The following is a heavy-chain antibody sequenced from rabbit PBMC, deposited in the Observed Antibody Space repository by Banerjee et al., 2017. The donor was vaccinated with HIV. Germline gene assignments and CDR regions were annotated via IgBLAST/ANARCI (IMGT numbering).Heavy chain of an antibody. CDR1: GFTLSSYW. D-gene: IGHD4-1*01. CDR2: ISTGSSASI. V-gene: IGHV1S45*01. CDR3: ARDGSGWGANFNL. Sequence: QEQLEESGGDLVKPEGSLKLSCKASGFTLSSYWICWVRQAPGKGLEWIACISTGSSASIYYASWAKGRFTISKTSSTTVTLQLNSLTAADTATYFCARDGSGWGANFNLWGQGTLVT. J-gene: IGHJ4*01.